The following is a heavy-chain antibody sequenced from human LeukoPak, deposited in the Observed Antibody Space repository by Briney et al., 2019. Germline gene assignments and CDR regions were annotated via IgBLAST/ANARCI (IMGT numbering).Heavy chain of an antibody. V-gene: IGHV1-69*13. Sequence: ASVKVPCKASGGTFISYAISWVRQAPGQGLEWMGGIIPMFGTANYAQKFQGRVTITADESTSTAYMDLSSLRSEDTAVYYCARVGTSTWTYYFDSWGQGTLVTVSS. CDR3: ARVGTSTWTYYFDS. D-gene: IGHD2-2*01. CDR1: GGTFISYA. CDR2: IIPMFGTA. J-gene: IGHJ4*02.